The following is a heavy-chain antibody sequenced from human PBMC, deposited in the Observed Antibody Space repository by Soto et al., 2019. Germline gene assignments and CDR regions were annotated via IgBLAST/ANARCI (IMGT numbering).Heavy chain of an antibody. CDR3: ARDLIGTGDYVY. J-gene: IGHJ4*02. D-gene: IGHD4-17*01. Sequence: EVQLVESGGGLVQPGGSQRLSCAASGFTFSSYWMHWVRQAPGKGLVWVSRINSDGSSTSYADSVKGRFTISRDNAKNTLYLQRTSLRAEDTAVYYGARDLIGTGDYVYWGQGTLVTVSS. CDR1: GFTFSSYW. CDR2: INSDGSST. V-gene: IGHV3-74*01.